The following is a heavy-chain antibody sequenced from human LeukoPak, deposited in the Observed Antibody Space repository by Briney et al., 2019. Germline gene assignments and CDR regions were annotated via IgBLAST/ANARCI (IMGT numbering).Heavy chain of an antibody. J-gene: IGHJ4*02. CDR3: ASSTYYYDSSGYFPFDY. CDR2: IYSGGST. CDR1: GFTVSSNY. D-gene: IGHD3-22*01. Sequence: GGSLRLSCAASGFTVSSNYMSWVRQAPGKGLEWVSVIYSGGSTHYADSAKGRFTISRDNSKNTLYLQMNSLRAEDTAVYYCASSTYYYDSSGYFPFDYWGQGTLVTVSS. V-gene: IGHV3-53*01.